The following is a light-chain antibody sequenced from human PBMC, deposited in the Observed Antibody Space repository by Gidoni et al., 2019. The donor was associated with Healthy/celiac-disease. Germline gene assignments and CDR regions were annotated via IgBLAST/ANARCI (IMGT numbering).Light chain of an antibody. V-gene: IGKV3-20*01. CDR3: RQYCSSLLT. CDR1: QRVSSSY. Sequence: AKHPRSASQRVSSSYLVCYQQKTGQAPRLLIYGSSSTATGSPDRFSGSGWGTDVTLTISRLEPEDFAVYYCRQYCSSLLTFGPGTKVDIK. J-gene: IGKJ3*01. CDR2: GSS.